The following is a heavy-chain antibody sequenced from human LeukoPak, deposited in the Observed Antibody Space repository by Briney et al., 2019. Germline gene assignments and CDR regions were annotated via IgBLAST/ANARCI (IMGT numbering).Heavy chain of an antibody. CDR3: ASKPRIQLWLT. V-gene: IGHV3-53*01. Sequence: GSLRLSCAASGFTFSNAYMSWVRQAPGKGLEWVSVIYSGGSTYYADSVKGRFTISRDNSKNTLYLQMNSLRAEDTAVYYCASKPRIQLWLTWGPGTLVTVSS. CDR2: IYSGGST. J-gene: IGHJ5*02. D-gene: IGHD5-18*01. CDR1: GFTFSNAY.